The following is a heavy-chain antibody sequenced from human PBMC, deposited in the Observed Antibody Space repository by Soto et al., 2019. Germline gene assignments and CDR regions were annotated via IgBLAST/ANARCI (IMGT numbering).Heavy chain of an antibody. CDR3: AKGRFYDSRGQNYYFDY. J-gene: IGHJ4*02. CDR2: ISGSGGST. Sequence: EVQLFESGGGLVQPGGSLRLSCAASGFTFSSYAMSWVRQAPGKGLEWVSAISGSGGSTYYADSVKGRFTISRDNSKNTLYLQMNSLRAEDTAVYYCAKGRFYDSRGQNYYFDYWGQGTLVTVSS. D-gene: IGHD3-22*01. V-gene: IGHV3-23*01. CDR1: GFTFSSYA.